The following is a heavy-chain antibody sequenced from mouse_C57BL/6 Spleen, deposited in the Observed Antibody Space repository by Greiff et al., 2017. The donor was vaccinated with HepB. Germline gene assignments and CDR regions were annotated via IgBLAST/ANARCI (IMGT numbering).Heavy chain of an antibody. J-gene: IGHJ2*01. D-gene: IGHD2-12*01. CDR2: ISSGGDYI. CDR3: TRDGPYDLYYFDY. V-gene: IGHV5-9-1*02. CDR1: GFTFSSYA. Sequence: EVKFEESGEGLVKPGGSLKLSCAASGFTFSSYAMSWVRQTPEKRLEWVAYISSGGDYIYYADTVKGRVTISRDNARNTLYLQMSSLKSEDTAMYYCTRDGPYDLYYFDYWGQGTTLTVSS.